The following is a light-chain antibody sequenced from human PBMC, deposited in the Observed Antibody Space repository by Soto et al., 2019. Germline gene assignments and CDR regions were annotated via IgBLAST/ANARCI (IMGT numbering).Light chain of an antibody. CDR2: DAF. J-gene: IGKJ4*01. CDR1: QDIKNY. Sequence: DIQMTQSPSSLSAFVGDSITITCQASQDIKNYLNWYQHKPGKAPKLLIYDAFKSDTGVPSRFSGSGSGTDFTFTISSLQPEDIATYFCQQYDSLPPTFGGGTRV. CDR3: QQYDSLPPT. V-gene: IGKV1-33*01.